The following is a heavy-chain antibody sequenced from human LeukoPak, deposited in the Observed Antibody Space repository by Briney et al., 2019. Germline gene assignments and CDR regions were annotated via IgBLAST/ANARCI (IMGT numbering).Heavy chain of an antibody. V-gene: IGHV1-2*02. CDR3: ARVAVAAAGRRRHLDY. Sequence: GASVKVSCKASGYTFTGYYMHWVRQAPGQGREWMGCINPNSGGTNYAQKFQGRVTMARDTSISTAYMELSRLRSDDTAVYYCARVAVAAAGRRRHLDYWGQGTLVTVSS. CDR2: INPNSGGT. D-gene: IGHD6-13*01. CDR1: GYTFTGYY. J-gene: IGHJ4*02.